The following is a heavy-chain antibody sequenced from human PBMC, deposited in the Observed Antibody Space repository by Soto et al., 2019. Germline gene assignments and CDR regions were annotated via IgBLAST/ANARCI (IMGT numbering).Heavy chain of an antibody. J-gene: IGHJ4*02. CDR3: ARVPTFYCGGDCYFFDY. Sequence: KPSETLSLTCAVYGGSFSGYYWSWIRQPPGKGLEWIGEINHSGSTNYNPSLKSRVTISVDTSKNQFSLKLSSVTAADTAVYYCARVPTFYCGGDCYFFDYWGQGTLVTVSS. CDR1: GGSFSGYY. D-gene: IGHD2-21*02. V-gene: IGHV4-34*01. CDR2: INHSGST.